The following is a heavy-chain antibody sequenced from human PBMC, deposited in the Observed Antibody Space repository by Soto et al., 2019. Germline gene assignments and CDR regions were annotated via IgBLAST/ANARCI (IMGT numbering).Heavy chain of an antibody. CDR2: IGSSSSTI. D-gene: IGHD2-15*01. J-gene: IGHJ4*02. Sequence: GGSLRLSCAASGFTFSNYNMNGGRQAPGKGLEWVSYIGSSSSTIYYADSVKGRFTISRDNAKNSLYLQMNSLRAEDTAVYYCARDPGGCSGGSCYSWYFDYWGQGTLVTVSS. CDR1: GFTFSNYN. V-gene: IGHV3-48*04. CDR3: ARDPGGCSGGSCYSWYFDY.